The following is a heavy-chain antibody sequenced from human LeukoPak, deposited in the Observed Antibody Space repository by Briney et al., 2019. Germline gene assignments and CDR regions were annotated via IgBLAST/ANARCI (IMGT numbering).Heavy chain of an antibody. CDR1: GYTFTSYA. D-gene: IGHD2-15*01. CDR2: INAGNGNT. CDR3: ARDRRCSGGSCYYWYFDL. V-gene: IGHV1-3*01. J-gene: IGHJ2*01. Sequence: ASVKVSCKASGYTFTSYATHWVRQAPGQRLEWMGWINAGNGNTKYSQKFQGRVTITRDTSASTAYMELSSLRSEDTAVYYCARDRRCSGGSCYYWYFDLWGRGTLVTVSS.